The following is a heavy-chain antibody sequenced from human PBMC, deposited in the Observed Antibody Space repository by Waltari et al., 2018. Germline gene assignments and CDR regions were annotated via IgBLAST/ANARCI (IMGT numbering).Heavy chain of an antibody. D-gene: IGHD1-1*01. CDR1: GFTFGSHY. CDR2: IGGSGGTR. Sequence: EVQLVESGGGLVQPGGSLKLSCATSGFTFGSHYMSWVRQAPGKGLEWVSTIGGSGGTRYVDSVKGRFTISRDNSKNTLYLQMNSLRVEDTAVYYCADWNHVDYWDQGTLVTVSS. J-gene: IGHJ4*02. CDR3: ADWNHVDY. V-gene: IGHV3-23*04.